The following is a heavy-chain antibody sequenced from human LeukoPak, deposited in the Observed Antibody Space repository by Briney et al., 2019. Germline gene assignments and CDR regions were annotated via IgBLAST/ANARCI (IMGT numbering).Heavy chain of an antibody. V-gene: IGHV1-69*13. Sequence: GASVKVSCKASGYTFTSYGISWVRQAPGQGLEWMGGIIPIFGTANYAQKFQGRVTIIADESTSTAYMELSSLRSEDTAVYYCARAGSTVTTEGPYGMDVWGQGTTVTVSS. D-gene: IGHD4-11*01. J-gene: IGHJ6*02. CDR1: GYTFTSYG. CDR2: IIPIFGTA. CDR3: ARAGSTVTTEGPYGMDV.